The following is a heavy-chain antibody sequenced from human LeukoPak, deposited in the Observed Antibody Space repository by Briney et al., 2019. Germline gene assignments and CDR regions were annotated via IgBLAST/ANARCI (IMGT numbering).Heavy chain of an antibody. CDR2: ISSSSSTI. CDR1: GXTFSSYS. D-gene: IGHD6-13*01. V-gene: IGHV3-48*02. CDR3: ARDMAAAGTIFDY. J-gene: IGHJ4*02. Sequence: GGSLRLSCAASGXTFSSYSVNWVRQAPGKGLEWVSYISSSSSTIYYADSVKGRFTISRDNAKNSLYLQMNRLRDEDTAVYYCARDMAAAGTIFDYWGQGTLVTVSS.